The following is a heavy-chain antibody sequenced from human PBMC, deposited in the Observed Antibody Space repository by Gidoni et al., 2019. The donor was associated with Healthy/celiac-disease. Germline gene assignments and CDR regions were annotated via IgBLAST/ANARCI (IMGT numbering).Heavy chain of an antibody. J-gene: IGHJ5*02. V-gene: IGHV4-39*01. CDR3: ARPSMITFGGVTENWFDP. CDR1: GGSISSSSYY. CDR2: IYYSGST. Sequence: QLQLQESGPGLVKPSETLSLTCTVSGGSISSSSYYWGWIRQPPGKGLEWIGSIYYSGSTYYNPSLKSRVTISVDTSKNQFSLKLSSVTAADTAVYYCARPSMITFGGVTENWFDPWGQGTLVTVSS. D-gene: IGHD3-16*01.